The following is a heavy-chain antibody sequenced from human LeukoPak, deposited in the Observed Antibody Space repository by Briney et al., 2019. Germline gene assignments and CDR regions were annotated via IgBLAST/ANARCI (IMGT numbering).Heavy chain of an antibody. J-gene: IGHJ4*02. CDR2: INHSGST. CDR3: ARGRGWTGYYFDY. V-gene: IGHV4-34*01. CDR1: GGSFSGYY. Sequence: PSETLSLTCAVYGGSFSGYYWSWIRQPPGKGLEWIGEINHSGSTNYNPSLKSRVTISVATSKNQFSLKLSSVTAADTAVYYCARGRGWTGYYFDYWGQGTLVTVSS. D-gene: IGHD2-15*01.